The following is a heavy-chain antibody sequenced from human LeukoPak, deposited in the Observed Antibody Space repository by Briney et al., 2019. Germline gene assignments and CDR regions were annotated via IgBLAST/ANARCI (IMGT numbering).Heavy chain of an antibody. J-gene: IGHJ4*02. CDR3: ARDRWGYSYGGE. CDR1: GFTFSSYW. D-gene: IGHD5-18*01. CDR2: IKEDGRQK. V-gene: IGHV3-7*01. Sequence: GGSLRLSCAASGFTFSSYWMSWVRQAPGKGLEWVANIKEDGRQKYYVGSVKGRFTISRRNAKNSLYLQMNSLIAEDTALYYWARDRWGYSYGGEWGQGTLVTVS.